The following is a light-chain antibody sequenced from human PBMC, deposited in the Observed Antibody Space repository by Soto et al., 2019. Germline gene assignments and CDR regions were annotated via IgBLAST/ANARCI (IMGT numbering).Light chain of an antibody. Sequence: QSVLTQSPSASASLGASVKLTCTLSSGHSSYAIAWHQQQPEKGPRYLMKLNSDGSHSKGDGIPDRFSGSSSGAERYLTISSLQSEDEADCHCQTWGTGIWVFGGGTKLTVL. CDR2: LNSDGSH. V-gene: IGLV4-69*01. J-gene: IGLJ3*02. CDR3: QTWGTGIWV. CDR1: SGHSSYA.